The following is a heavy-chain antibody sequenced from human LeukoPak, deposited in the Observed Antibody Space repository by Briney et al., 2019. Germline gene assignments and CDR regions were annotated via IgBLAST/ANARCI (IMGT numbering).Heavy chain of an antibody. V-gene: IGHV3-9*01. CDR3: AKDIQGYGIFYGMDV. CDR1: GFTFDVYA. J-gene: IGHJ6*02. D-gene: IGHD3-16*01. Sequence: GRSLRLSCAASGFTFDVYAMHWVRQAPGKGLEWVSGISWNSGSIGYADSVKGRFTISRDNAKNSLYLQMNSLRAEDTALYYCAKDIQGYGIFYGMDVWGQGTTVTVSS. CDR2: ISWNSGSI.